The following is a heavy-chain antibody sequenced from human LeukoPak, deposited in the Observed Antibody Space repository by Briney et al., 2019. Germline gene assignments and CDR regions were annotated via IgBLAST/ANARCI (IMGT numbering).Heavy chain of an antibody. V-gene: IGHV5-51*01. CDR1: GYTFTSYW. Sequence: GESLKISWKGSGYTFTSYWIGWERQMPGKGLEWMGIIYPGDSDTRYSPSFQGQVAISADKSTSTAYLQWSSLKASDTAMYYCARQGGEQGYFDSWGQGTLVTVSS. D-gene: IGHD3-10*01. CDR2: IYPGDSDT. CDR3: ARQGGEQGYFDS. J-gene: IGHJ4*02.